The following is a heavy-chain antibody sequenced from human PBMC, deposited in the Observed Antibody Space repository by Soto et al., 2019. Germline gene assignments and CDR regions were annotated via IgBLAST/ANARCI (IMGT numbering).Heavy chain of an antibody. Sequence: QVQLVESGGGVVQPGGSLRLSCAASGFTFSNYGMHWVRQAPGKGLEWVAFIWYDGGNKYYAESVKGRFTISRDNSKKTLYLQMNSLRAEDTAVYYCARDGDVNTGFGKDYWGQGTLVTVSS. J-gene: IGHJ4*02. D-gene: IGHD3-16*01. CDR2: IWYDGGNK. CDR3: ARDGDVNTGFGKDY. CDR1: GFTFSNYG. V-gene: IGHV3-33*01.